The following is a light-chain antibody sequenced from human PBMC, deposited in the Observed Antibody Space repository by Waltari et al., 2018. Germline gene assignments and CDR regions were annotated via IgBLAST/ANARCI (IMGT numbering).Light chain of an antibody. J-gene: IGKJ5*01. CDR3: QQYDDLPRT. V-gene: IGKV1-33*01. CDR1: QDITNY. Sequence: DIQMTQSPSSLSASVGDSVTISCQASQDITNYLNWYQQKPGKAPKLLIFDASSLETGVPSRFSGSGSGTDFTFTISNLQPEDVGTYYCQQYDDLPRTFGQVTRLEI. CDR2: DAS.